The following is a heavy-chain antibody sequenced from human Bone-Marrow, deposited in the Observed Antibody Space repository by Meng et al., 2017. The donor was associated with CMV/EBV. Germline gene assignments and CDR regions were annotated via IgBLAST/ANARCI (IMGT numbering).Heavy chain of an antibody. V-gene: IGHV4-59*01. Sequence: SETLSLTCTVSGGSISSYYWSWIRQPPGKGLEWIGYIYYSWSTNYSPSLKSRVTISVDTSKNQFSLKLSSVTAADTAVYYCARGLTKYQLYHWFDPWGQGTLVTVSS. CDR1: GGSISSYY. CDR2: IYYSWST. J-gene: IGHJ5*02. CDR3: ARGLTKYQLYHWFDP. D-gene: IGHD2-2*01.